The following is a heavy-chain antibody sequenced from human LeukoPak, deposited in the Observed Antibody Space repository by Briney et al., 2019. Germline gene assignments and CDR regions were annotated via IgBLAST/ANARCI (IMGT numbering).Heavy chain of an antibody. D-gene: IGHD6-13*01. CDR3: AKDHSSSWYGEQGFDY. CDR2: ISYDGSNK. CDR1: GFTFSSYG. Sequence: QPGGSLRLSCAASGFTFSSYGMHWVRQAPGKGLEWVAVISYDGSNKYYADSVKGRFTISRDNSKNTLYLQMNSLRAEDTAVYYCAKDHSSSWYGEQGFDYWGQGTLVTVSS. V-gene: IGHV3-30*18. J-gene: IGHJ4*02.